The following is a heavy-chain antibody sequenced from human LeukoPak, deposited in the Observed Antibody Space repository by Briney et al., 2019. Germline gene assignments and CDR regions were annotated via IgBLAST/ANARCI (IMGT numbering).Heavy chain of an antibody. D-gene: IGHD2-15*01. CDR1: GLSFSGYG. J-gene: IGHJ6*03. Sequence: HPGGSLRLSCAASGLSFSGYGMHWVRQAPGKGLEWVAFIRYDGSNEYYADSVKGRFTISRDKSKNTLSLQMNGLRVEDTAVYYCAKVMPPGRIRFYSYYMDVWGKGTTVTVS. CDR2: IRYDGSNE. V-gene: IGHV3-30*02. CDR3: AKVMPPGRIRFYSYYMDV.